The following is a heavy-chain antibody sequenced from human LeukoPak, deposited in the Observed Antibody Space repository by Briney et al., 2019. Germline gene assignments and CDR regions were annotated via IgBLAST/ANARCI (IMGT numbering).Heavy chain of an antibody. CDR3: ARADCSGGSCSYGMDV. V-gene: IGHV4-59*01. D-gene: IGHD2-15*01. Sequence: SQTLSLTCTVSGGSISSYYWSWIRQPPGKGLEWIGYIYYSGSTNYNPSLKSRVTISVDTSKNQFSLKLSSVTAADTAVYYCARADCSGGSCSYGMDVWGQGTTVTVSS. CDR1: GGSISSYY. CDR2: IYYSGST. J-gene: IGHJ6*02.